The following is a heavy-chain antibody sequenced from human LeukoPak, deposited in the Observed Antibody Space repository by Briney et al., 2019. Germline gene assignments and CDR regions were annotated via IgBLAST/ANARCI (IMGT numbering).Heavy chain of an antibody. D-gene: IGHD3-3*01. CDR1: GYTFTSYY. J-gene: IGHJ4*02. CDR3: AREMPPNVNYDFWSGYYNPLEY. CDR2: INPSGGST. Sequence: ASVKVSCKASGYTFTSYYMHWVRQAPGRGLEWMGIINPSGGSTSYAQKFQGRVTMTRDTSTSTVYMELSSLRSEDTAVYYCAREMPPNVNYDFWSGYYNPLEYWGQGTLVTVSS. V-gene: IGHV1-46*01.